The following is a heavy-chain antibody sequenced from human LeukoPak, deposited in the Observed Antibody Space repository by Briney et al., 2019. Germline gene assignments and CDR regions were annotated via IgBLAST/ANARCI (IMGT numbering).Heavy chain of an antibody. CDR3: ARDSYGPNTPDDAFDI. D-gene: IGHD5-18*01. CDR2: IGSDNKP. CDR1: GFTFSAYA. V-gene: IGHV3-23*01. J-gene: IGHJ3*02. Sequence: GGSLRLSCEASGFTFSAYAMTWVRQAPGKGLEWVSSIGSDNKPHYSESVKGRFAISRDNSKNTLFLQLHNLRVEDTALYYCARDSYGPNTPDDAFDIWGQGTMVTVSS.